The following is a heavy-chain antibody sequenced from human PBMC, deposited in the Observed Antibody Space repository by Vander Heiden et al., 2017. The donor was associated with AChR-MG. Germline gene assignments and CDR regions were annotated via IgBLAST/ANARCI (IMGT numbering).Heavy chain of an antibody. CDR2: INHSGST. CDR3: ARGPFLSRFDY. J-gene: IGHJ4*02. CDR1: GGSFSGYY. V-gene: IGHV4-34*01. Sequence: QVQLQQWGAGLLKPSETLSLTCAVYGGSFSGYYWSWIRQPPGKGLEWIGEINHSGSTNYNPSLKSRVTISVDTSKNQFSLKLSSVTAADTAVYYCARGPFLSRFDYWGQGTLVTVSS.